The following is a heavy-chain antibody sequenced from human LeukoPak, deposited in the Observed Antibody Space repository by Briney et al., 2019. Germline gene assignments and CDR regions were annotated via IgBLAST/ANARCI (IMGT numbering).Heavy chain of an antibody. V-gene: IGHV3-53*01. CDR2: IYSGGST. CDR1: GFTVSSNY. J-gene: IGHJ4*02. CDR3: ARELRRSSGYYHALGY. D-gene: IGHD3-22*01. Sequence: GGSLRLSCAASGFTVSSNYMSWVRQAPGKGLEWVSVIYSGGSTYYADSVKGRFTISRDNAENSLSLQMDSLRAEDTAVYYCARELRRSSGYYHALGYWGQGTLVTVSS.